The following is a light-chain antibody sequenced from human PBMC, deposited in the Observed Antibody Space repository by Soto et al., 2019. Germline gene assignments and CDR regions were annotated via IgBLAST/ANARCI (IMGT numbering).Light chain of an antibody. Sequence: QLVLTQSSSASVSLGSSVKLTCTLSSGHRSYIIAWHQQQPGKAPRYLMKVEGSGGYNKGSGIPDRFSGSSSGADRCLTISNLQSEDEADYFCETWDSSTRVFGGGTKLTVL. V-gene: IGLV4-60*03. CDR3: ETWDSSTRV. J-gene: IGLJ3*02. CDR1: SGHRSYI. CDR2: VEGSGGY.